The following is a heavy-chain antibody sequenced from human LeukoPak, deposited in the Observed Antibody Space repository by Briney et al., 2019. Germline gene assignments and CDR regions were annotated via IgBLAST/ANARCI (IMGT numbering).Heavy chain of an antibody. CDR2: INAGNGNT. J-gene: IGHJ5*02. V-gene: IGHV1-3*01. D-gene: IGHD6-13*01. CDR1: GYTFTSYF. Sequence: ASVKVSCKTSGYTFTSYFIHWVRQAPGQGLEWMGWINAGNGNTKYSQKFQGRVTITRDTSASTAYMELSSLRSEDTAVYYCARDREQQLSWFDPWGQGTLVTVSS. CDR3: ARDREQQLSWFDP.